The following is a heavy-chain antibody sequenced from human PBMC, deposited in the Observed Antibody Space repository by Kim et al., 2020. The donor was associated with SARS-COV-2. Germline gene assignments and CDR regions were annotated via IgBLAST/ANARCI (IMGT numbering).Heavy chain of an antibody. CDR2: ISYDGTNK. J-gene: IGHJ4*02. CDR1: GFTFSNFG. Sequence: GGSLRHSCAASGFTFSNFGMHWVRQAPGKRLEWVAVISYDGTNKYYADSVKGRFTISRDNSKNTLYLQMNSLRVEDTAVYYCARDPNDIVVVPTAMPHYWGQGTLVTVSS. V-gene: IGHV3-30*03. CDR3: ARDPNDIVVVPTAMPHY. D-gene: IGHD2-2*01.